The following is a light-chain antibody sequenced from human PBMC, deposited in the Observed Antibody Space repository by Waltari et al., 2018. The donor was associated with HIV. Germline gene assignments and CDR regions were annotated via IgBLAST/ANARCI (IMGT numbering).Light chain of an antibody. V-gene: IGLV1-40*01. J-gene: IGLJ2*01. CDR2: GNS. CDR3: QSYDRSLSGYVV. CDR1: SSNIGAGFD. Sequence: QSLLTQPPSVSGAPGQRVTISCTGSSSNIGAGFDVHWYQQLPGTAPKLLIYGNSNRPPAVPHGLSGCNTATSASLAITGLLAEDEADYYCQSYDRSLSGYVVFGGGTKLTVL.